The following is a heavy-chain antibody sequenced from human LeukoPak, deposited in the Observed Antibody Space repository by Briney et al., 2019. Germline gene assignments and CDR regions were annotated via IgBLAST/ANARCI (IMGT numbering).Heavy chain of an antibody. J-gene: IGHJ6*02. V-gene: IGHV3-74*01. D-gene: IGHD1-26*01. Sequence: GGSLRLSCAASGFTFSSYWMHWVRQAPGKGLVWVSRINSDGSSTSYADSVKGRFTISRDNAKNTLYLQMNSLRAEDTAVYYCARDSSGSYYSYGMDVWGQGTTVTVSS. CDR2: INSDGSST. CDR3: ARDSSGSYYSYGMDV. CDR1: GFTFSSYW.